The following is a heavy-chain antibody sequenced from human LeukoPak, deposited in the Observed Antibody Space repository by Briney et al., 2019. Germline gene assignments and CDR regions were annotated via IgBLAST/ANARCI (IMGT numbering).Heavy chain of an antibody. CDR1: GFTFSGYS. Sequence: GGSLRLSCAASGFTFSGYSMNWVRQAPGKGVEWVSSISSSSNYIYYADSVKSRFTISRDNSKNTLYLQMNSPRAEDTAAYYCAKDGNWARFENWGQGTLVTVSS. J-gene: IGHJ4*02. CDR2: ISSSSNYI. V-gene: IGHV3-21*04. CDR3: AKDGNWARFEN. D-gene: IGHD7-27*01.